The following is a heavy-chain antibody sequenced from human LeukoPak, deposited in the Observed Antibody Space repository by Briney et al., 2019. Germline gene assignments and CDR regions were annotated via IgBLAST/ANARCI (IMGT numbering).Heavy chain of an antibody. CDR3: ARHPSPGYYYGSGRIDTRRYYMDV. CDR2: INHSGST. J-gene: IGHJ6*03. Sequence: KPSETLSLTCAVYGGSFSGYYWSWIRQPPGKGLEWIGEINHSGSTNYNPSLKSRVTISVDTSKNQFSLKLSSVTAADTAVYYCARHPSPGYYYGSGRIDTRRYYMDVWGKGTTVTISS. D-gene: IGHD3-10*01. V-gene: IGHV4-34*01. CDR1: GGSFSGYY.